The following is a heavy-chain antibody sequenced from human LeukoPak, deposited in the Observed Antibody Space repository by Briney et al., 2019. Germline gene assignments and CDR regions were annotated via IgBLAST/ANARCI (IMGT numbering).Heavy chain of an antibody. J-gene: IGHJ4*02. CDR1: GFTFTNYA. V-gene: IGHV3-23*01. CDR2: ISGSGDST. D-gene: IGHD6-19*01. Sequence: PGASLRLSCAASGFTFTNYAMSWVRQAPGKGLEWVSAISGSGDSTNYADSVKGRFTISRDNSQNTLYLQMNSLRAEDTAVYHCARSAYNSGWYMFAIDYWGQGTLVTVSS. CDR3: ARSAYNSGWYMFAIDY.